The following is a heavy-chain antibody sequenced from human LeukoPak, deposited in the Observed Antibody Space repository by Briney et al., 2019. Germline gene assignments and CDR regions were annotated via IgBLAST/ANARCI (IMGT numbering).Heavy chain of an antibody. D-gene: IGHD4-17*01. CDR2: ISSSSSTI. V-gene: IGHV3-48*01. CDR3: AFDYGDYLFDY. CDR1: GFTFSSSA. Sequence: GGSLRLSCAASGFTFSSSAMSWVRQVPGKGLEWVSYISSSSSTIYYADSVKGRFTISRDNAKNSLYLQMNSLRAEDTAVYYCAFDYGDYLFDYWGQGTLVTVSS. J-gene: IGHJ4*02.